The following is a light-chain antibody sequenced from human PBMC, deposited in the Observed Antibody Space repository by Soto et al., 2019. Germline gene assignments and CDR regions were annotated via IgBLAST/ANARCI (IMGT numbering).Light chain of an antibody. V-gene: IGKV3-15*01. CDR1: QSVSSY. J-gene: IGKJ5*01. CDR3: QQYSDWPSIT. Sequence: EIVMTQSPATLSVSPGERATLSCRASQSVSSYLAWYQQKPGQAPRLLIYGASTRATGIPARFSGSGSGTEFALTISCLWSEDLAVYYCQQYSDWPSITFGQGTRLEI. CDR2: GAS.